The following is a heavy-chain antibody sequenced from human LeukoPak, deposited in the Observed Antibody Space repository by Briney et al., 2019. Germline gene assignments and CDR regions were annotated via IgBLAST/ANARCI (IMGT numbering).Heavy chain of an antibody. CDR1: GFTFSSYA. CDR3: ARDKDRSSDY. CDR2: ISYDGSNK. V-gene: IGHV3-30*04. J-gene: IGHJ4*02. Sequence: PGRSLRLSCAASGFTFSSYAMHWVRQAPGKGLEWVAVISYDGSNKYYADSVKGRFTISRDNSKNTLYLQMNSLRAEDTAVYYCARDKDRSSDYWGQGTLVTVSS. D-gene: IGHD6-6*01.